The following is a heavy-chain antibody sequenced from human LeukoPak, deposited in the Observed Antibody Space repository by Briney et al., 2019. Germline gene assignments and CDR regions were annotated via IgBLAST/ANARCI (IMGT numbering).Heavy chain of an antibody. J-gene: IGHJ4*02. V-gene: IGHV4-39*07. CDR2: IYYSGST. Sequence: SETLSLTCTVSGGSISSSSYYWGWIRQPSGKGLEWIGSIYYSGSTYYNPSLKSRVTISVDTSKNQFSLKLSSVTAADTAVYYCARLYYYDSSGYYWEYYFDYWGQGTLVTVSS. D-gene: IGHD3-22*01. CDR1: GGSISSSSYY. CDR3: ARLYYYDSSGYYWEYYFDY.